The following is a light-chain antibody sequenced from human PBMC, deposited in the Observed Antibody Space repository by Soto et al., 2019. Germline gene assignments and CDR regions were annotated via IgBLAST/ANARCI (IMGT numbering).Light chain of an antibody. Sequence: DIQMTQSPSSLSASVGDRVTITCRASQSINNCLSWFQQKPGQAPTLLIYAASNLQSGVPSRFSGSGSGTDFILTIDSLQPEDFATYYCHQTYIAPATFGQGTKVGVK. CDR2: AAS. J-gene: IGKJ1*01. CDR1: QSINNC. V-gene: IGKV1-39*01. CDR3: HQTYIAPAT.